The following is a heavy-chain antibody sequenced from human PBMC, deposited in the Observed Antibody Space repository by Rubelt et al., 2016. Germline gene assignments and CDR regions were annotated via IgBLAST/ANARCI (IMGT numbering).Heavy chain of an antibody. CDR3: ASHIDGYGYY. J-gene: IGHJ4*02. CDR2: IYYSGST. Sequence: QLQLQESGPGLVKPSETLSLTCTVSGGSISSSSYYWGWIRQPPGNGLEWIGSIYYSGSTYYNPSLKSRVTRPVDTSMNQSSLRLSFVTAADTAVYYCASHIDGYGYYWGQGTLVTVSS. D-gene: IGHD5-24*01. CDR1: GGSISSSSYY. V-gene: IGHV4-39*01.